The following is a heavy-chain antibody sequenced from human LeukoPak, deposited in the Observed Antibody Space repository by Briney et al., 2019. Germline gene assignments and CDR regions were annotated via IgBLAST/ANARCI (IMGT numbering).Heavy chain of an antibody. D-gene: IGHD3-10*01. V-gene: IGHV1-69*15. CDR2: IIPIFGTA. CDR3: ASGPTRVRTAMGAFDF. Sequence: SVKVSCKASGGTFSSYAISWVRQAPGQGLEWMGRIIPIFGTANYAQKLQGRVTITPDESTRTADMELSSLRSECTAGYYCASGPTRVRTAMGAFDFWGQGTMVTVYS. CDR1: GGTFSSYA. J-gene: IGHJ3*01.